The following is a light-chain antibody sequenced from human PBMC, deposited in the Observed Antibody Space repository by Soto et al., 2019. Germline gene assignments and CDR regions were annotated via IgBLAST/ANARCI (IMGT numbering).Light chain of an antibody. CDR2: AAS. Sequence: DIQMTQSPSSLSASVGDRVTITCRASQGIRNGLGWYQQKPGKAPKRLIYAASSLQSGVPSRFSGSGSGTGFTFHIRRLAAGDFGTYYFLPPNSFPFTFGPGTQVEIK. CDR1: QGIRNG. J-gene: IGKJ2*01. V-gene: IGKV1-17*01. CDR3: LPPNSFPFT.